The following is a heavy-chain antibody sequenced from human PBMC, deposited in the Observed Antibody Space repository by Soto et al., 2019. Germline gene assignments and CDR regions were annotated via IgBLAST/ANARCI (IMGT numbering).Heavy chain of an antibody. D-gene: IGHD4-17*01. Sequence: GGSLRLSCAASGFTFSSYSMNWVRQAPGKGLEWVSYISSSSSTIYYADSVKGRFTISRDNAKNSLYLQMNSLRAEDTAVYYCARDSNLLVTTREDVWGKGTTVTVSS. CDR3: ARDSNLLVTTREDV. CDR1: GFTFSSYS. CDR2: ISSSSSTI. J-gene: IGHJ6*04. V-gene: IGHV3-48*01.